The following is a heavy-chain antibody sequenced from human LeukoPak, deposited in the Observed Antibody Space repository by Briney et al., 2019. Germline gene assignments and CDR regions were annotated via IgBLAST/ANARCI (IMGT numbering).Heavy chain of an antibody. V-gene: IGHV1-8*01. CDR1: GYTFTSYD. J-gene: IGHJ3*02. Sequence: ASVKVSCKASGYTFTSYDINWVRQATGQGLEWMGWMNPNSGFTAYAQKFQDRVTMTGNTSISTAYMELISLRSEDTAVYYCARGAPDAFDIWGQGTMVTVSS. CDR3: ARGAPDAFDI. CDR2: MNPNSGFT.